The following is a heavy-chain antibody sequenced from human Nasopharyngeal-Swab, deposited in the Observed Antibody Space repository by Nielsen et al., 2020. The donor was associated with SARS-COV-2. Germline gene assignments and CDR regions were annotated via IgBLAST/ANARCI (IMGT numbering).Heavy chain of an antibody. J-gene: IGHJ4*02. V-gene: IGHV3-74*01. CDR3: ARGYDDTNFDY. D-gene: IGHD3-9*01. CDR2: INNDGSRT. CDR1: GITFSTSW. Sequence: GESLKISCAASGITFSTSWMHWVRQGPGKGLVWVSRINNDGSRTTYADSVKGRFTISRDNAKNTLYLQMNSLKVDDTALYFCARGYDDTNFDYWGQGTLVTVSS.